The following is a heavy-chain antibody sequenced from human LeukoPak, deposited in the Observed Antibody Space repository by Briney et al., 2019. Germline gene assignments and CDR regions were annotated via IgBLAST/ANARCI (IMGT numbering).Heavy chain of an antibody. Sequence: SGPTLVNPTETLTLTCTVSGFSLSNARRGGSWIRQPPGKALEWLAHLFLNDEKSYRTSLQSRLTISQHTSKSHVVLTMTNMDPVDTATYYCAWTSSIAAHDAFDIWGQGTMVTVSS. CDR3: AWTSSIAAHDAFDI. V-gene: IGHV2-26*01. CDR2: LFLNDEK. D-gene: IGHD6-6*01. J-gene: IGHJ3*02. CDR1: GFSLSNARRG.